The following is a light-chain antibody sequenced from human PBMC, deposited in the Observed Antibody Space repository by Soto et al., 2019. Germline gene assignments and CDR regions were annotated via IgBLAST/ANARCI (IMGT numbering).Light chain of an antibody. Sequence: QTVVTQPPSASGTPGQRVTISCSGSSSNIGSNFVNWYQQLPGTAPKLLIYSNNQRPSGVPDRFSGSKSGTSASLAISGLQSEDEADYYCATWDDRLNGVIFGGGTKLTVL. V-gene: IGLV1-44*01. CDR3: ATWDDRLNGVI. CDR2: SNN. J-gene: IGLJ2*01. CDR1: SSNIGSNF.